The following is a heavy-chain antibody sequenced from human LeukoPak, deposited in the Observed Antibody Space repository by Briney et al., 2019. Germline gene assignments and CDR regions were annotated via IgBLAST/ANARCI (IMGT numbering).Heavy chain of an antibody. V-gene: IGHV3-30*02. CDR3: AKDRRYSRGLLQH. Sequence: GGSLRLSCAASGFTFSSYGMHWVRQAPGKGLEWVAFIRYDGSNKYYADSVKGRFTISRDNSKNTLHLQMNSLRAEDTAVYYCAKDRRYSRGLLQHWGQGTLVTVSS. D-gene: IGHD6-19*01. CDR1: GFTFSSYG. J-gene: IGHJ1*01. CDR2: IRYDGSNK.